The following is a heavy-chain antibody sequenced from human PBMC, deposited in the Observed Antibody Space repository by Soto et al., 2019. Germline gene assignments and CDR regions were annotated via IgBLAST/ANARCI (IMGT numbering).Heavy chain of an antibody. CDR3: ARGTLVPAAISLYYYYGMDV. CDR1: GFTFSSYA. CDR2: ISGSGGST. V-gene: IGHV3-23*01. D-gene: IGHD2-2*01. Sequence: GGSLRLSCAASGFTFSSYAMSWVRQAPGKGLEWVSAISGSGGSTYYADSVKGRFTISRDNSKNTLYLQMNSLRAEDTAVYYCARGTLVPAAISLYYYYGMDVWGQGTTVTVSS. J-gene: IGHJ6*02.